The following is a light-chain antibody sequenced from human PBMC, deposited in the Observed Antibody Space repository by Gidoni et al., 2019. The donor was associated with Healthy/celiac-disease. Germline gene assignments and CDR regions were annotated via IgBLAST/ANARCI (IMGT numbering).Light chain of an antibody. J-gene: IGKJ2*01. V-gene: IGKV3-20*01. CDR1: QSVSSSY. CDR2: GAS. Sequence: EIVLTQSPGNLSLSPGERATLSCRASQSVSSSYLAWYQQKPGQAPRLLIYGASSRATGIPDRFSGSGSGTDFTLTISRLEPEDFAVYYCQQSPGTFGQGTKLEIK. CDR3: QQSPGT.